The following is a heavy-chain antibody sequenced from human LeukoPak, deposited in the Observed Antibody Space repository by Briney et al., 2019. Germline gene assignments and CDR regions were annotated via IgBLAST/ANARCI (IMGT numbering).Heavy chain of an antibody. CDR1: GFTFSSYS. Sequence: GGSLRLSCAASGFTFSSYSMNWVRQAPGKGLEWVSSVSSSSSYIYYADSVKGRFTISRDNSKNTLYLQMNSLRAEDTAVYYCAKGFTIFGVVRDYMDVWGKGTTVTVSS. CDR2: VSSSSSYI. CDR3: AKGFTIFGVVRDYMDV. V-gene: IGHV3-21*04. J-gene: IGHJ6*03. D-gene: IGHD3-3*01.